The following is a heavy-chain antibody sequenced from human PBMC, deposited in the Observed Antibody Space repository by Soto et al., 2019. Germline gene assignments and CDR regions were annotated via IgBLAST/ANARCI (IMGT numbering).Heavy chain of an antibody. CDR3: ARGPPGGMITFGGVKGYYFDY. CDR2: INHSGST. V-gene: IGHV4-34*01. Sequence: SETLSLTCAVYGGSFSGYYWSWIRQPPGKGLEWIGEINHSGSTNYNPSLKSRVTISVDTSKNQFSLKLSSVTAADTAVYYCARGPPGGMITFGGVKGYYFDYWGQGTLVTVSS. CDR1: GGSFSGYY. D-gene: IGHD3-16*01. J-gene: IGHJ4*02.